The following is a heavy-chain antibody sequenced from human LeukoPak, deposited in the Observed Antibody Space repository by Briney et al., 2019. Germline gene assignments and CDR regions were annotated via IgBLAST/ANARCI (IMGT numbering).Heavy chain of an antibody. D-gene: IGHD3-10*01. CDR2: INHSGST. J-gene: IGHJ3*02. CDR1: GGSFSGYY. CDR3: ARSYGSGSCCAFDI. Sequence: PSETLSLTCAVYGGSFSGYYWSWIRQPPGKGLEWIGEINHSGSTNYNPSLKSRVTISVDTSKNQFSLKLSSATAADTAVYYCARSYGSGSCCAFDIWGQGTMVTVSS. V-gene: IGHV4-34*01.